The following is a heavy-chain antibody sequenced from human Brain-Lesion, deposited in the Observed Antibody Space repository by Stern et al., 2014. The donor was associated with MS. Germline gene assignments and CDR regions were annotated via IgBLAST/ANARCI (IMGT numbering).Heavy chain of an antibody. CDR1: GYLFDDYW. Sequence: VQLGQSGAEVKKPGESLKISCEASGYLFDDYWIGWVRQMSGRGLELVAIIFPRDSNTRSSPAVQGQVTLSADKSISPAYLQRSSLKPSAPAIYYWARSPATPSGYDRFDYWGQGALVTVSS. D-gene: IGHD5-12*01. CDR3: ARSPATPSGYDRFDY. V-gene: IGHV5-51*03. J-gene: IGHJ4*02. CDR2: IFPRDSNT.